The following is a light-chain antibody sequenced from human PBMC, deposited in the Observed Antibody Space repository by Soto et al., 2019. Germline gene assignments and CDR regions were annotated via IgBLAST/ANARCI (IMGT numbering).Light chain of an antibody. Sequence: QSALTQPASVSGSPGQSITISCTGTSSDVGGYNYVSWYQQHPGKAPKLVIYDVSNRPSGVSNRFSGSESGNTASLTISGLQAEDEADYYCNSYTSSSTYVFGTGTKVTVL. CDR2: DVS. J-gene: IGLJ1*01. V-gene: IGLV2-14*01. CDR1: SSDVGGYNY. CDR3: NSYTSSSTYV.